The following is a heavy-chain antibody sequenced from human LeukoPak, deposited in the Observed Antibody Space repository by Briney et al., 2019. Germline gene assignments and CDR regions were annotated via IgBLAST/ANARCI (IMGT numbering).Heavy chain of an antibody. D-gene: IGHD1-26*01. V-gene: IGHV3-48*01. Sequence: PGGSLRLSCAASGFTFSTYSMNWVHQAPGKGLEWVSYISSSSSTIYYADSVKGRFTISRDNAKNSLYLQMNSLRAEDTAVYYCASAIVGATGFWGQGTLVTVSS. CDR2: ISSSSSTI. J-gene: IGHJ4*02. CDR3: ASAIVGATGF. CDR1: GFTFSTYS.